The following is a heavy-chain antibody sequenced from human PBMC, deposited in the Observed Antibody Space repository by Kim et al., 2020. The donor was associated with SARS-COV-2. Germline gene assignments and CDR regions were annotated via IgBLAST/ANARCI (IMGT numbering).Heavy chain of an antibody. CDR1: GGSISSYY. CDR2: IYYSGST. V-gene: IGHV4-59*08. D-gene: IGHD1-26*01. J-gene: IGHJ4*02. Sequence: SETLSLTCTVSGGSISSYYWSWIRQPPGKGLEWIGYIYYSGSTNYNPSLKSRVTISVDTSKNQFSLKLSSVTAADTAVYYCARQTLKSGSYSWYFDYWGQGTLVTVSS. CDR3: ARQTLKSGSYSWYFDY.